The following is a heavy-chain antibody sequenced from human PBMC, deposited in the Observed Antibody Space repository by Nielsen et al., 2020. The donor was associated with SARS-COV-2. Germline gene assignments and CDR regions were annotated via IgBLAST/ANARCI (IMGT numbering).Heavy chain of an antibody. Sequence: SETLSLTCTVSGDSVTSGSYFWSWIRQPAGKGLEWIGRVFATGNTNYNPSLKSRITISVDTAKNQFSLKLKFVTAADTAVYYCARAPDIVLLPTAIPIWGQGTMVPVSS. V-gene: IGHV4-61*02. CDR2: VFATGNT. J-gene: IGHJ3*02. D-gene: IGHD2-2*01. CDR3: ARAPDIVLLPTAIPI. CDR1: GDSVTSGSYF.